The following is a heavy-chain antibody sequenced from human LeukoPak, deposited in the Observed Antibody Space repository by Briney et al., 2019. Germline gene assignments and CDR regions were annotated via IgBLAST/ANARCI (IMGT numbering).Heavy chain of an antibody. J-gene: IGHJ5*02. Sequence: GGSLRLSCAASGFTFDDYGMSWVRQAPGKGLEWVSGISWNGGSTGYADSVKGRFTISRDNAKNSLYLQMNSLRAEDTALYHCARDLCGRELKYWFDPWGQGTLVTVSS. V-gene: IGHV3-20*01. CDR2: ISWNGGST. CDR3: ARDLCGRELKYWFDP. CDR1: GFTFDDYG. D-gene: IGHD1-26*01.